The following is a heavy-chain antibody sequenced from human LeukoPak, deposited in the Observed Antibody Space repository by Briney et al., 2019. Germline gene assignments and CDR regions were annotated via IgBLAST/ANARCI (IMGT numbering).Heavy chain of an antibody. CDR2: ISDSGGST. CDR1: GFTFSSYA. V-gene: IGHV3-23*01. Sequence: PGGSLRLSCAASGFTFSSYAMSWVRQAPGKGLEWVSGISDSGGSTYYADSVKGRFTISRDNSKNTLYLQMNSLRAEDTAVYHCVKDRGPYHYYGMDVWGQGTTVTVSS. J-gene: IGHJ6*02. CDR3: VKDRGPYHYYGMDV.